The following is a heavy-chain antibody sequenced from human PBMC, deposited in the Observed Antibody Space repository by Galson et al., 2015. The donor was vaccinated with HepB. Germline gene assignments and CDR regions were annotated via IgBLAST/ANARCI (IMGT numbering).Heavy chain of an antibody. J-gene: IGHJ4*02. D-gene: IGHD6-19*01. V-gene: IGHV3-30-3*01. Sequence: SLRLSCAASGFTFSSYAMHWVRQAPGKGLEWVAVISYDGSNKYYADSVKGRFTISRDNSKNTLYLQMNSLRAEDTAVYYCARGSSGGWGYFDYWGQGTLVTVSS. CDR2: ISYDGSNK. CDR1: GFTFSSYA. CDR3: ARGSSGGWGYFDY.